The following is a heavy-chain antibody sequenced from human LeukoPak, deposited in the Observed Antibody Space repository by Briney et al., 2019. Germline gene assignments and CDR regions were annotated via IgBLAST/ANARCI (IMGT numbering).Heavy chain of an antibody. CDR3: AMRDRGYGLDI. Sequence: TGGSLRLSCAASGFSLRAYDLIWVRQAPGKGLDWVSIINGGGDIMMYEDSVKGRFTISRDNSKNTFYLQINSLRVEDTAVYYCAMRDRGYGLDIWGQGTMVTVSS. D-gene: IGHD3-10*01. V-gene: IGHV3-23*01. J-gene: IGHJ3*02. CDR1: GFSLRAYD. CDR2: INGGGDIM.